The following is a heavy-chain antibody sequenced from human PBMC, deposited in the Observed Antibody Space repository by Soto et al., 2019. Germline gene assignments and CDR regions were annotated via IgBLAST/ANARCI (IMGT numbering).Heavy chain of an antibody. CDR2: ISGSGSGT. CDR1: GFTFSSYS. CDR3: ALRRVAYADF. V-gene: IGHV3-23*01. Sequence: PGGSLRLSCAASGFTFSSYSVYWVRQAPGKGLEWVSGISGSGSGTYYADSVKGRFTISRDNSKNTLYLQMNSLRAEDTAVYYCALRRVAYADFWGQGTRVTVSS. D-gene: IGHD2-2*01. J-gene: IGHJ4*02.